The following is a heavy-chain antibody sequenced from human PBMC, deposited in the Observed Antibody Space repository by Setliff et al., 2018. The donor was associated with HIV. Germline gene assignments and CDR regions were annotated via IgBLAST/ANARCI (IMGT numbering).Heavy chain of an antibody. J-gene: IGHJ3*01. CDR3: ARLCSNGVCRLVGDHVFDV. CDR2: IDSNGRP. CDR1: GAGISGYS. V-gene: IGHV4-4*09. Sequence: NPSETLSLTCIVSGAGISGYSWSWIRQPPGKGLEWIGDIDSNGRPNYNTSLNSRLTVSADPSKNQVSMKLSSVTAADTAIYYCARLCSNGVCRLVGDHVFDVWGQGTMVTVSS. D-gene: IGHD2-8*01.